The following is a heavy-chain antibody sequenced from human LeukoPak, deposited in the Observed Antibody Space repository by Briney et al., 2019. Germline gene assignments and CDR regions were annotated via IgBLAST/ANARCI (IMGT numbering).Heavy chain of an antibody. V-gene: IGHV4-59*12. CDR3: ARDEAGYCSSTSCSNWFDP. CDR1: GGSMINYY. D-gene: IGHD2-2*03. J-gene: IGHJ5*02. CDR2: IFYSGST. Sequence: SETLSLSCTVSGGSMINYYWSWIRQPPGKGLEWIGHIFYSGSTNYNPSLKSRVTISVDTSKNQFSLKLSSVTAADTAVYYCARDEAGYCSSTSCSNWFDPWGQGTLVTVSS.